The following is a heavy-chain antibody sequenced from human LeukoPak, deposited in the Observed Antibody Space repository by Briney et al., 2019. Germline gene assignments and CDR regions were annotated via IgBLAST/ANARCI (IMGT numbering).Heavy chain of an antibody. CDR2: ISAYNGNT. D-gene: IGHD1-26*01. J-gene: IGHJ4*02. Sequence: EWMGWISAYNGNTNYAQKLQGRVTMTTDTSTSTAYMELRSPRSDDTAVYYCAREGGVGALDYWGQGTLVTASS. V-gene: IGHV1-18*01. CDR3: AREGGVGALDY.